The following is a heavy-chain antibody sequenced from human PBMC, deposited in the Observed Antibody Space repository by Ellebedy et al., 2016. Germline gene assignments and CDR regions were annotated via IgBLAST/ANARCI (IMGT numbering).Heavy chain of an antibody. J-gene: IGHJ4*02. CDR2: IKQDGSKK. V-gene: IGHV3-7*01. Sequence: GESLKISCAVSGFTFSSYWMSWVRQAPGKGLEWVANIKQDGSKKYHVDSVKGRFTISRDNAKNSLYLQMNSLRAEDTAVYYCARVSDFLGVEDYWGQGTLVTVSS. D-gene: IGHD3-3*01. CDR1: GFTFSSYW. CDR3: ARVSDFLGVEDY.